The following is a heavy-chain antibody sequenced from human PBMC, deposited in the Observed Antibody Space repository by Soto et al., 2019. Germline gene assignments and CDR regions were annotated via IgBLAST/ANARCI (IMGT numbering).Heavy chain of an antibody. CDR2: ISSSSSYI. Sequence: PVGSLRLSCAASGFTFSRYSMNWVRQAPGKGLEWVSSISSSSSYIYYADSVKGRFTISRDNAKNSLYLQMNSLRAKDTAVYYCARNLVALRLAAAFDYWGQGTLVTVSS. V-gene: IGHV3-21*01. CDR1: GFTFSRYS. D-gene: IGHD2-15*01. CDR3: ARNLVALRLAAAFDY. J-gene: IGHJ4*02.